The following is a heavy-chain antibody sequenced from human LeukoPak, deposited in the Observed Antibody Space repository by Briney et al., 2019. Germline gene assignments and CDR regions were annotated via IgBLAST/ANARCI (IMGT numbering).Heavy chain of an antibody. D-gene: IGHD4-23*01. V-gene: IGHV1-69*06. CDR1: GGTFSSYA. J-gene: IGHJ5*02. Sequence: ASVKVSCKASGGTFSSYAISWVRQTPGHGLEWMGGIIPIFETANYAQKFQGRVTITADKSTSTAYMELSSLGSEDTAVYYCARDNSVEDTAWWFDPWGQGTLVTVSS. CDR3: ARDNSVEDTAWWFDP. CDR2: IIPIFETA.